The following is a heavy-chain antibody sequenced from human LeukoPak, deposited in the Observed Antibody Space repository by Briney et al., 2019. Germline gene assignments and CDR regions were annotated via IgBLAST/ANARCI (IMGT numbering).Heavy chain of an antibody. D-gene: IGHD2-21*02. J-gene: IGHJ4*02. CDR2: VYYSGTL. V-gene: IGHV4-39*01. CDR3: ARQVTGTDDV. Sequence: SETLPLTCTVSGGSISSSIYYWRWIRQPPGKGLEWIANVYYSGTLYYNPSLNSRVTMSVDTSKNQFSLKLSPMTAAGTAIYYCARQVTGTDDVWGKGTLVTVSS. CDR1: GGSISSSIYY.